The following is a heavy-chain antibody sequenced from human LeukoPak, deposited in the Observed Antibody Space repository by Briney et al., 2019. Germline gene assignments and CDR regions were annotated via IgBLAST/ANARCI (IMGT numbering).Heavy chain of an antibody. CDR2: TRNKANSYTT. CDR1: GFTFSDHY. J-gene: IGHJ4*02. V-gene: IGHV3-72*01. D-gene: IGHD5-12*01. CDR3: ASSRWLQFDY. Sequence: GGSLRLSCAASGFTFSDHYMDWVRQAPGKGLEWVGRTRNKANSYTTEYAASVKGRFTISRDDSKNSLYLQMNSLKTEDTAVYYCASSRWLQFDYWGQGTLVTVSS.